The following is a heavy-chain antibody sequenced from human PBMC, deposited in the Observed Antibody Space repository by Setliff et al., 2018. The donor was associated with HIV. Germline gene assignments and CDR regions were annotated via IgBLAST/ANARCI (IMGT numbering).Heavy chain of an antibody. Sequence: PSETLSLTCAVYGGSFSGYYWSWIRQPPGKGLEWIGEINHSGSTNYNPSLKSRVTISVDTSKNQFSLKLSSVTAADTAVYYCARNPIYTGWEHRPPYFDYWGQGTLVTVSS. CDR1: GGSFSGYY. J-gene: IGHJ4*02. V-gene: IGHV4-34*01. D-gene: IGHD1-26*01. CDR3: ARNPIYTGWEHRPPYFDY. CDR2: INHSGST.